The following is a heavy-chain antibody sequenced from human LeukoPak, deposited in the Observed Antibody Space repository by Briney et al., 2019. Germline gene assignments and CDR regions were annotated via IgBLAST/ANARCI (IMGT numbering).Heavy chain of an antibody. CDR2: ISVYNGNT. CDR1: GYTFTNYG. J-gene: IGHJ4*02. D-gene: IGHD3-22*01. V-gene: IGHV1-18*01. Sequence: ASVKVSCKASGYTFTNYGINWVRQAPGQGLEWMGWISVYNGNTNYAQELQGRFTMTTDTYTSTAYMELRSLRSDDTAVYYCARDGGITMIVVDEHALDYWGQGTLVTVSS. CDR3: ARDGGITMIVVDEHALDY.